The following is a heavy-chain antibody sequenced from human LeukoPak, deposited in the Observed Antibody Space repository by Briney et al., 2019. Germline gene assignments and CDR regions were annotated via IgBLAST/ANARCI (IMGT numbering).Heavy chain of an antibody. D-gene: IGHD6-13*01. J-gene: IGHJ5*02. V-gene: IGHV3-48*03. CDR1: GFTFSSYE. CDR2: ISSSGSTI. CDR3: ARGYSSSWYETDNWFDP. Sequence: GGSLRLSCAASGFTFSSYEMNWVRQAPGKGLEWVSYISSSGSTIYYADSVKGRFTISRDNAKNSLYLQMNSLRAEDTAVYYCARGYSSSWYETDNWFDPWGQGTLVTVSS.